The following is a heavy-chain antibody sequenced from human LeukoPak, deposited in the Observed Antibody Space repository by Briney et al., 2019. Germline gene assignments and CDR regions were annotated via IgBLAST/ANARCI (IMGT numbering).Heavy chain of an antibody. CDR2: IIPIFGTA. V-gene: IGHV1-69*05. Sequence: SVKVSCKASGGTFSSYAISWVRQAPGQGLEWMGGIIPIFGTANYAQKFQGRVTITTDESTSTAYMELSSLRSEDTAVYYCARGPTYQDYYYYMDVWGKGTRSPSP. D-gene: IGHD3-16*01. CDR1: GGTFSSYA. J-gene: IGHJ6*03. CDR3: ARGPTYQDYYYYMDV.